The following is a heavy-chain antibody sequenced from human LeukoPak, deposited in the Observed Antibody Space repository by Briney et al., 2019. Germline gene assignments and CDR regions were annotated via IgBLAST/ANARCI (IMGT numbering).Heavy chain of an antibody. V-gene: IGHV3-23*01. J-gene: IGHJ5*02. Sequence: GGSLRLSCAASGFSFSSHAMGWVRQAPGKGLEWVSAISGSGGSTYYAGSVKGRFTISRDNSKNTLYLQMNSLRAEDTAVYYCAKGWTYRPNWFDPWGQGTLVTVSS. CDR2: ISGSGGST. CDR3: AKGWTYRPNWFDP. CDR1: GFSFSSHA. D-gene: IGHD5-12*01.